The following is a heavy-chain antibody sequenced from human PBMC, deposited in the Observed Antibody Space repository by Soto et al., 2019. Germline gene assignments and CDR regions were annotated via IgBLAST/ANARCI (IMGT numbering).Heavy chain of an antibody. CDR2: IGTAGDT. Sequence: GGSLRLSCAASGFTFSSYDMHWVRQATGKGLEWVSAIGTAGDTYYAGSVKGRFTISRENAKNTLYLQMNSLRAEDTAVYYCARVGGKRQITTLGSLPGFDIYYFDYWGQGTLVTVSS. CDR1: GFTFSSYD. V-gene: IGHV3-13*01. D-gene: IGHD3-9*01. J-gene: IGHJ4*02. CDR3: ARVGGKRQITTLGSLPGFDIYYFDY.